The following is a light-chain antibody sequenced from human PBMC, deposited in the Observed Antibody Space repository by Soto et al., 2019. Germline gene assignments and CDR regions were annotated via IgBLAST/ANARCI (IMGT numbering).Light chain of an antibody. CDR3: QQYNNWPPIT. J-gene: IGKJ5*01. Sequence: EVVLRQSPATPSLSPGERATLSCRPNPSVGRHLNWYRQKPGQAPRLLIYGASTRATGIPDRFSGSGSGTEFTLTISRLQSEDFAVYYCQQYNNWPPITLGQGTRLE. CDR1: PSVGRH. CDR2: GAS. V-gene: IGKV3-15*01.